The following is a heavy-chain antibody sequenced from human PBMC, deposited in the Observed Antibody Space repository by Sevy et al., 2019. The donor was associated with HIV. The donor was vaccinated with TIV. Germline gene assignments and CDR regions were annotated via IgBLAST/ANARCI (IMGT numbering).Heavy chain of an antibody. CDR3: AKEWGWQWLVQDYYYYYCMDV. Sequence: GGSLRLSFAASGFTFSSYGMHWVRQAPGKGLEWVAVISYDGSNKYYADSVKGRFTISRDNSKNRLYLQMNNLRAEDTAVYYCAKEWGWQWLVQDYYYYYCMDVWGQGTTVTVSS. D-gene: IGHD6-19*01. CDR2: ISYDGSNK. V-gene: IGHV3-30*18. CDR1: GFTFSSYG. J-gene: IGHJ6*02.